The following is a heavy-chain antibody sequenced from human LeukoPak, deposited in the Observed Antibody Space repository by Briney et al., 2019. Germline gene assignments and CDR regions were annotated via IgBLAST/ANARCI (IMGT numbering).Heavy chain of an antibody. D-gene: IGHD1/OR15-1a*01. J-gene: IGHJ4*02. V-gene: IGHV5-51*01. Sequence: GESLKISCEGSGYSLTSYWIGWLRQMPGKGLEWMGIIYPADSDTRYSPSFQGQVTISADKSISTAYLQWNSLKASDTAMYYCARRRTGTYYFDYWGQGTLVTVSS. CDR3: ARRRTGTYYFDY. CDR2: IYPADSDT. CDR1: GYSLTSYW.